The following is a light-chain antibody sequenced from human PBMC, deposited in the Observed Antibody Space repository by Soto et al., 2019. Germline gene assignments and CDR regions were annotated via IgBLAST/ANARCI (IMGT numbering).Light chain of an antibody. V-gene: IGLV2-14*03. J-gene: IGLJ2*01. CDR3: SSFTSTTTLI. Sequence: QYALTQPASVSGSPGQSSSISCTGTSSDVGGYNYVSWFQQHPGKAPKLMIFDVNNRPSGVSNRFSGSKSGNTASLTISGLQAEDEADYYCSSFTSTTTLIFGGGTKVTVL. CDR1: SSDVGGYNY. CDR2: DVN.